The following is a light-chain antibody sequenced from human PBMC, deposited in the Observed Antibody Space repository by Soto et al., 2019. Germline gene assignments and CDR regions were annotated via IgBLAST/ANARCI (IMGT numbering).Light chain of an antibody. J-gene: IGKJ2*01. V-gene: IGKV3-15*01. CDR2: GAS. Sequence: EIVMTQSPATLSVSPGGRATLSCRASQSASDNLAWYQQRRGQAPRLLIYGASARATDIPSRFSGCGSGTEFTLTISSLQSEDFAVYFCQQYYKLPYTFGQGTRLEIK. CDR3: QQYYKLPYT. CDR1: QSASDN.